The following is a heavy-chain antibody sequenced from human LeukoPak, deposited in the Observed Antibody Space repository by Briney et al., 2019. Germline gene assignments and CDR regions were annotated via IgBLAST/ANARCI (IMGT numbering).Heavy chain of an antibody. V-gene: IGHV1-2*02. CDR1: GYTFTSYY. CDR2: INPNSGGT. J-gene: IGHJ4*02. D-gene: IGHD5-18*01. Sequence: ASVKVSCKSAGYTFTSYYIHWVRQAPGQGLEWMGWINPNSGGTNYAQKFQGRVTMTRDTSISTAYMELSRLRSDGAAVYYCARGMDTANYWGQGTLVTVSS. CDR3: ARGMDTANY.